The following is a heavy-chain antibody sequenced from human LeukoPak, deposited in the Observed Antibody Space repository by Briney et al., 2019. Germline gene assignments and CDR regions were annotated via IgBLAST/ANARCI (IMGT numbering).Heavy chain of an antibody. V-gene: IGHV3-7*01. CDR3: ARWAGNYYGSSGYPRPFEY. D-gene: IGHD3-22*01. Sequence: GGSLRLSCAGSGFTFSNYWMSWVRQAPGKGLEWVANIKEDVSETYYVDSVKGRLTISRDNAKNSLYLQMNSLRAEDTAVYYCARWAGNYYGSSGYPRPFEYWGQGTLVTVSS. J-gene: IGHJ4*02. CDR2: IKEDVSET. CDR1: GFTFSNYW.